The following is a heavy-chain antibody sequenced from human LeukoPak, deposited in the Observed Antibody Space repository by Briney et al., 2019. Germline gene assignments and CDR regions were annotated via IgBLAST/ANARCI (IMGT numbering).Heavy chain of an antibody. V-gene: IGHV4-34*01. J-gene: IGHJ4*02. CDR2: INHSGST. CDR3: ARARVDTAMAEHFDY. CDR1: GGSFSGYY. D-gene: IGHD5-18*01. Sequence: SETLSLTCAVYGGSFSGYYWSWIRQPPGKGLEWIGEINHSGSTNYNPSLKSRVTISVDTSKNQFSLKLSSVTAADTAVYYCARARVDTAMAEHFDYWGQGTLVTVSS.